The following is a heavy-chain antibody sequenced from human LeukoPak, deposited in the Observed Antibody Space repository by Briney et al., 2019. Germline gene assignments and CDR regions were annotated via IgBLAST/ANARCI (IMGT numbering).Heavy chain of an antibody. J-gene: IGHJ4*02. CDR1: GFTFSSYS. CDR2: ISSSSTI. V-gene: IGHV3-48*01. Sequence: PGGSLRLSCAASGFTFSSYSMNWVRQAPGKGLEWVSYISSSSTIYYADSVKGRFTISRDNAKNSLYLQMNSLRAEDTAVYYCARDARYGGNYYWGQGTLVTVSS. D-gene: IGHD4-23*01. CDR3: ARDARYGGNYY.